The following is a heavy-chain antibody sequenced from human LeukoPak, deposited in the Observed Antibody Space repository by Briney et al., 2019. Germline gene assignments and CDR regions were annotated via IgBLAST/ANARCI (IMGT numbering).Heavy chain of an antibody. CDR1: GFTFSSYS. CDR2: ISSSSSYI. V-gene: IGHV3-21*01. J-gene: IGHJ3*02. Sequence: GGSLRLSCAAYGFTFSSYSMNWVRQAPGKGLEWVSSISSSSSYIYYADSVKGRFTISRDNAKNSLYLQMNSLRAEDTAVYYCAREVTTPSPGAFDIWGQGTMVTVSS. D-gene: IGHD4-17*01. CDR3: AREVTTPSPGAFDI.